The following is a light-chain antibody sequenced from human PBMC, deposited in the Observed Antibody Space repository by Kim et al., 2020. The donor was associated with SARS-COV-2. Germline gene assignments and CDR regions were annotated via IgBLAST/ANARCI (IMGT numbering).Light chain of an antibody. CDR3: QTWGTGIRV. CDR2: VNSDGSH. V-gene: IGLV4-69*01. Sequence: SVRLTCTLGSGHSNYPITWHQQQPEKGPRYLMKVNSDGSHNKGDGIPDRFSGSSSGAERYLTISSLQSEDEADYYCQTWGTGIRVFGGGTQLTVL. CDR1: SGHSNYP. J-gene: IGLJ3*02.